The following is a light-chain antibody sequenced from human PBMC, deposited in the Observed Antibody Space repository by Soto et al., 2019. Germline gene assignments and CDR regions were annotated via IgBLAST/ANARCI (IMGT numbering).Light chain of an antibody. CDR3: ISYTGSDTSYV. CDR1: SSDVGSYNY. J-gene: IGLJ1*01. Sequence: QSVLTQPASVSGSPGQSITISCTGTSSDVGSYNYVAWYQQFPGKTPKLMICEVRNRPSGVSSRFSGSKSGNTASLTISGLQAEDEADYYCISYTGSDTSYVFGTGTKLTVL. V-gene: IGLV2-14*01. CDR2: EVR.